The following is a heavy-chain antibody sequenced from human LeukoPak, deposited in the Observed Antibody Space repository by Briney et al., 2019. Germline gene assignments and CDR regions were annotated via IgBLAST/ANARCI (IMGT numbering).Heavy chain of an antibody. CDR1: GFTFSNYA. CDR2: ISDGGGGT. J-gene: IGHJ3*02. CDR3: ARVGVVPAAIPDGFDI. V-gene: IGHV3-23*01. Sequence: GGSLRLSCVTSGFTFSNYAMSWVRRAPGKGLEWVSSISDGGGGTYYADSVKGRFTISRDNSKNTLYLQMNSLTAEDTAVYYCARVGVVPAAIPDGFDIWGQGTMVTVSS. D-gene: IGHD2-2*01.